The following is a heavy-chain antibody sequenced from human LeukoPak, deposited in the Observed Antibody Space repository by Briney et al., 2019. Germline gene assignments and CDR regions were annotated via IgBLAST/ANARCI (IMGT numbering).Heavy chain of an antibody. CDR2: IYYSGSA. CDR3: ARGWGSLDWFDP. J-gene: IGHJ5*02. D-gene: IGHD1-1*01. CDR1: GGSISSYY. V-gene: IGHV4-59*01. Sequence: SETLSLTCTVSGGSISSYYWSWIRQPPGKGLEWIGYIYYSGSANYNPSLKSRVTMSVDTSKKQFSLKLSSVTAADTAVYYCARGWGSLDWFDPWGQGTLVTVSS.